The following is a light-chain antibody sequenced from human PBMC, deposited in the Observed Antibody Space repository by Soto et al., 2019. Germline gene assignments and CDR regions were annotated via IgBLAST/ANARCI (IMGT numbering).Light chain of an antibody. Sequence: SVLTQPPSASGTPGQRVTISCSGSSSNIGRNTVNWYQQLPGMAPKLLIYSNTQRPSGVPDRFSGSKSGTSASLAISGLQSEDEADYYCAAWDDSLNGDVVFGGGTKLTVL. J-gene: IGLJ2*01. CDR3: AAWDDSLNGDVV. V-gene: IGLV1-44*01. CDR1: SSNIGRNT. CDR2: SNT.